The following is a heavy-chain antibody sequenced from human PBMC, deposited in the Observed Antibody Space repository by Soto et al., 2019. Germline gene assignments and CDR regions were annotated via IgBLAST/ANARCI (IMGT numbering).Heavy chain of an antibody. D-gene: IGHD3-22*01. CDR3: AREDRNYYDGSGFYH. J-gene: IGHJ4*02. Sequence: PSETLSLTCTVSGGSISSGDCYWSWIRQPPGKGLEWIGYIRNSGSTYYNPSLKSRATMSVDTSKSQFSLKLSSVTAADTAVYYCAREDRNYYDGSGFYHWGQGTLVTVSS. V-gene: IGHV4-30-4*01. CDR1: GGSISSGDCY. CDR2: IRNSGST.